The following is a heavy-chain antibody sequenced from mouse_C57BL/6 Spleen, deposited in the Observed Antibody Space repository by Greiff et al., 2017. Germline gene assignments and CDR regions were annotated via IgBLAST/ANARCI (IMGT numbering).Heavy chain of an antibody. CDR1: GYAFTNYL. CDR2: INPGSGGT. Sequence: QVQLQQSGAELVRPGTSVKVSCKASGYAFTNYLIEWVKQRPGQGLEWIGVINPGSGGTNYNEKFKGKATMTADKSSSTAYMQLSSLTSEDSAVYFCARGGWLLPFAYWGQGTLVTVSA. D-gene: IGHD2-3*01. V-gene: IGHV1-54*01. J-gene: IGHJ3*01. CDR3: ARGGWLLPFAY.